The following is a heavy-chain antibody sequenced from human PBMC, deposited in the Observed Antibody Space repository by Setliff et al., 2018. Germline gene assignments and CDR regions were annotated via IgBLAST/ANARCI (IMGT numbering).Heavy chain of an antibody. Sequence: ASVKVSCKASGGTFSSYAISWVRQAPGQGLEWMGGIIPIFGTANYAQKFQGRVTITADKSTSTAYMELSRLRSDDTAVYYCAREEPYSSSWSWFDPWGQGTLVTVSS. D-gene: IGHD6-13*01. V-gene: IGHV1-69*06. CDR1: GGTFSSYA. J-gene: IGHJ5*02. CDR2: IIPIFGTA. CDR3: AREEPYSSSWSWFDP.